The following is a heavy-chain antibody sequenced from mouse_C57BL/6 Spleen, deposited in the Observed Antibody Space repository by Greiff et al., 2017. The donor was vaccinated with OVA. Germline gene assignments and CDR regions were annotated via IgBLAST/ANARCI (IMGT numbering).Heavy chain of an antibody. D-gene: IGHD1-1*01. CDR2: IDPEDGDT. V-gene: IGHV14-1*01. CDR1: GFNIKDYY. CDR3: SYACGSSYWFAY. Sequence: VQLQQSVAELVRPGASVKLSCTASGFNIKDYYMHWVKQRPEQGLEWIGRIDPEDGDTEYAPKFQGKATMTADTSSNTAYLQLSSLTSEDTAVYYCSYACGSSYWFAYWGQGTLVTVSA. J-gene: IGHJ3*01.